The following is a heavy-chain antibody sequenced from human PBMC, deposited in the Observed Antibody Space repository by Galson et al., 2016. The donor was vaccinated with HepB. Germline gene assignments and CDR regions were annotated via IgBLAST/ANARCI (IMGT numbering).Heavy chain of an antibody. J-gene: IGHJ2*01. V-gene: IGHV4-39*02. CDR2: TYYNGHT. D-gene: IGHD2-8*01. CDR1: GGPISSSSYY. CDR3: ASPPTRRGGVPDWYFDL. Sequence: SETLSLTCSVSGGPISSSSYYWSWIRQTPEKGLEWIGSTYYNGHTYYNPSLKSRVTISVDTSKNHLSLRLTSVTAADTAVYYCASPPTRRGGVPDWYFDLWGRGTRVTVSS.